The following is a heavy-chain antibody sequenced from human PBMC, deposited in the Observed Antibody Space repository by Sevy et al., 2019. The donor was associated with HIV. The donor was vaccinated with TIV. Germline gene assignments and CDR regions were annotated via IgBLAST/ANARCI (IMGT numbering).Heavy chain of an antibody. CDR3: ARSKVGVGDAFDI. J-gene: IGHJ3*02. D-gene: IGHD3-16*01. CDR2: LNYDGSYT. Sequence: GESLKISCAASGFTFSSHWMQWVRQAPGKGLVWVSRLNYDGSYTNYADSVKGRFTISRDNAKGTLYLQMNSLRAEDTALYYCARSKVGVGDAFDIWGQWTMVTVSS. V-gene: IGHV3-74*01. CDR1: GFTFSSHW.